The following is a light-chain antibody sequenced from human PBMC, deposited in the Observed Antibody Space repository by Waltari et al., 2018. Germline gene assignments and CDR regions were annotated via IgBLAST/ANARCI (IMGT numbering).Light chain of an antibody. CDR2: EVN. J-gene: IGLJ3*02. Sequence: QSALTQPASLSGSPGLSITISCTGISSDIGSYNLVSWYQHHPGKAPKLMIYEVNQRPSVVSNRFAGSKSGNTASLTISGLQAEDEGDYYCCSYAAGATLVFGGGTKLTVL. CDR1: SSDIGSYNL. CDR3: CSYAAGATLV. V-gene: IGLV2-23*02.